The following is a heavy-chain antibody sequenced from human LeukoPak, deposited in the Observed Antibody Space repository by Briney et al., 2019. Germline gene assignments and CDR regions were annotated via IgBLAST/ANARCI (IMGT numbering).Heavy chain of an antibody. Sequence: GALRLSCATSGFTFSSYGMNWVRQAPGKGLEWVSSISSSSSYIYYADSVKGRFTISRDNAKNSLYLQMNSLRAEDTAVYYWAELGITMIGGVWGKGTTVTISS. V-gene: IGHV3-21*01. CDR2: ISSSSSYI. CDR3: AELGITMIGGV. D-gene: IGHD3-10*02. J-gene: IGHJ6*04. CDR1: GFTFSSYG.